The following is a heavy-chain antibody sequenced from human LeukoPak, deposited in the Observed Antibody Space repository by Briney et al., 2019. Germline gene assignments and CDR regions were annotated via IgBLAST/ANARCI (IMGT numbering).Heavy chain of an antibody. V-gene: IGHV3-48*01. D-gene: IGHD2-2*01. J-gene: IGHJ6*02. CDR1: GFTFSSHS. CDR2: ISSSSSTI. CDR3: AKVSVVVVPAAMDV. Sequence: GGSLRLSCAASGFTFSSHSMNWVRQAPGKGLEWVSYISSSSSTIYYADSVKGRFTISRDNAKNSLYLQMNSLRAEDTAVYYCAKVSVVVVPAAMDVWGQGTTVTVSS.